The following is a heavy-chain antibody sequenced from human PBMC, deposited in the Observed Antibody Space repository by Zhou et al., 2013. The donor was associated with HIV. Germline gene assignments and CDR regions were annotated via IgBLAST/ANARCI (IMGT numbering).Heavy chain of an antibody. D-gene: IGHD5-12*01. Sequence: QVQLVQSGAEVKKPGSSVKVSCKASGGTFYTYDISWVRQAPGQGLEWMGGVIPMFGTPNYAQKFQGRVTISTDESTTTAYMELSSLRSEDTAVYYCARDQVNSGYDHDAFDIWGQGDNGHR. CDR2: VIPMFGTP. V-gene: IGHV1-69*05. CDR1: GGTFYTYD. J-gene: IGHJ3*02. CDR3: ARDQVNSGYDHDAFDI.